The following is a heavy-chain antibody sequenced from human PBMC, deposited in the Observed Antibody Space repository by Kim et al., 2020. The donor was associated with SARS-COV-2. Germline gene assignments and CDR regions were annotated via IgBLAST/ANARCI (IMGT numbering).Heavy chain of an antibody. CDR3: TTDRGYYGSGSYYSYYYYGMDV. D-gene: IGHD3-10*01. CDR2: IKSKTDGGTT. J-gene: IGHJ6*02. V-gene: IGHV3-15*01. CDR1: GFTFSNAW. Sequence: GGSLRLSCAASGFTFSNAWMSWVRQAPGKGLEWVGRIKSKTDGGTTDYAAPVKGRFTISRDDSKNTLYLQMNSRKTEDTAVYYCTTDRGYYGSGSYYSYYYYGMDVWGQGTTVTVSS.